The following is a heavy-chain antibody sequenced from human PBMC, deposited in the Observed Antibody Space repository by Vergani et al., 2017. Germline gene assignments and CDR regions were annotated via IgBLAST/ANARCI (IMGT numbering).Heavy chain of an antibody. CDR3: ARGDYGILTGYRY. D-gene: IGHD3-9*01. CDR2: INPSGGHT. V-gene: IGHV1-46*03. Sequence: QVQVVQSGAEVKKSGASVKVSCKTPGSPSSNNYMHWVRPAPGQGLEWMGIINPSGGHTNYAQKFQGRVTMTRDTSTSTVYMELSSLRSEDTAIYYCARGDYGILTGYRYWGQGTLVTVSA. CDR1: GSPSSNNY. J-gene: IGHJ4*02.